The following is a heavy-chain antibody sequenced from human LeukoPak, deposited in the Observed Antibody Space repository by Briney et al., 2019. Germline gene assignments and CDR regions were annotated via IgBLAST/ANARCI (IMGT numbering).Heavy chain of an antibody. CDR3: ARADWNDAWFDP. CDR1: GGSISSYY. J-gene: IGHJ5*02. V-gene: IGHV4-59*01. D-gene: IGHD1-1*01. CDR2: IYYSGST. Sequence: PSETLSLTCTVSGGSISSYYWSWIRQPPGKGLEWIGYIYYSGSTNYNPSLKSRVTISVDASKNQFSLKLSSVTAADTAVYYCARADWNDAWFDPWGQGTLVTVSS.